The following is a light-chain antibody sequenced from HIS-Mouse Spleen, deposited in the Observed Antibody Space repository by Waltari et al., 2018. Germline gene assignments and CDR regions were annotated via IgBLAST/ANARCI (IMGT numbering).Light chain of an antibody. CDR3: AAWDDSLSGPV. CDR2: RIK. Sequence: QSVLTQPPSASGTPGQRVPISCSGSSPNIGSNYVYWYQQLPGTAPKPPIYRIKQRPSGVPGRFSGSKSGTSASLAIRGLRSEDEADYYCAAWDDSLSGPVFGGGTKLTVL. CDR1: SPNIGSNY. J-gene: IGLJ3*02. V-gene: IGLV1-47*01.